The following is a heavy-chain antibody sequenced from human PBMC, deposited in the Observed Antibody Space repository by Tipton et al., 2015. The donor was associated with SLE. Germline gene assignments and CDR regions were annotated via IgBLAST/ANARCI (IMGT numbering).Heavy chain of an antibody. CDR1: GFKFSIYE. J-gene: IGHJ6*03. Sequence: SLRLSCAASGFKFSIYEMNWVRQAPGKGLEWVSSISSSGTYIHYADSVSGRFTISRDNADNSLSLQMNSLRAEDTAVYYCTRGTGSRHYYSMDVWGSGTTVTVSS. D-gene: IGHD3-10*01. CDR3: TRGTGSRHYYSMDV. CDR2: ISSSGTYI. V-gene: IGHV3-48*03.